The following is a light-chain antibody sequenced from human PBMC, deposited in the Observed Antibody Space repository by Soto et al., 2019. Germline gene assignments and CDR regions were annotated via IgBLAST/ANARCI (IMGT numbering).Light chain of an antibody. CDR1: QSLVYSDGNTY. CDR3: MQGTHWPPEVT. V-gene: IGKV2-30*01. Sequence: DVVMTQSPLSLPVTLGQPASISCRSSQSLVYSDGNTYLNWFQQRPGQSPRRLIYKVSNRDSGVPARFSGSGSGTDFTLKISRVEAEDVGVYYCMQGTHWPPEVTFGGGTKVEIK. J-gene: IGKJ4*01. CDR2: KVS.